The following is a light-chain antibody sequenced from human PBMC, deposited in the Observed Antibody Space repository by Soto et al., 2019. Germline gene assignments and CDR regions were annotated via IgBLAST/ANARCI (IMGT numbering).Light chain of an antibody. CDR1: QSISSY. V-gene: IGKV1-17*01. CDR2: AAS. J-gene: IGKJ1*01. Sequence: DIQMTQAPSSLSASVGDRVTITCRASQSISSYLNWYQQKPGKAPKLLIYAASSLQRGVPSRFSGSGSGTEFTLTISSLQPEDFATYYCLQHNTFPWPFGQGTKVAIK. CDR3: LQHNTFPWP.